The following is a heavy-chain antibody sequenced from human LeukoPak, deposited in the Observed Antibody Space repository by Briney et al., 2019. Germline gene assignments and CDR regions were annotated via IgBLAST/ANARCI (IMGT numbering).Heavy chain of an antibody. V-gene: IGHV3-43*02. J-gene: IGHJ4*02. CDR1: GFTFDDYA. D-gene: IGHD3-10*01. CDR3: AKSYGSGSYPVN. CDR2: ISGDGGST. Sequence: PGGPLRLSCAASGFTFDDYAMHWVRQAPGKGLEWVSLISGDGGSTYYADSVKGRFTISRDNSKNSLYLQMNSLRTEDTALYYCAKSYGSGSYPVNWGQGTLVTVSS.